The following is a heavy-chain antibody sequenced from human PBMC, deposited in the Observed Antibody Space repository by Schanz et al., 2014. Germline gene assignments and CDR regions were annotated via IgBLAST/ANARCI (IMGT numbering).Heavy chain of an antibody. CDR1: GFTVNTNY. V-gene: IGHV3-53*01. J-gene: IGHJ6*02. CDR2: MYINSGST. Sequence: EVQLVESGGGLIQSGGSLRLSCAVSGFTVNTNYMSWVRQAPGKGLEWISSMYINSGSTQYADSVKGRFIISRDSSKNTLFLQMNSLRAEDTAVYYCARDRQQLVGRIGYYYGMDVWGQGTTVTVSS. D-gene: IGHD6-13*01. CDR3: ARDRQQLVGRIGYYYGMDV.